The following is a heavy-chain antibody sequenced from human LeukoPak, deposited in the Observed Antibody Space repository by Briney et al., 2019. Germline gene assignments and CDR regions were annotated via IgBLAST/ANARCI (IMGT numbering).Heavy chain of an antibody. CDR1: GFMFHDYA. CDR3: ARESESSGCYDY. J-gene: IGHJ4*02. D-gene: IGHD3-22*01. Sequence: PGGSLRLSCAAPGFMFHDYAIHWVRQAPGKGLEWVSLISGDGGSTFYADSVKGRFTISRDNSKNSLYLQMNSLRSDDTALYYCARESESSGCYDYWGQGTLVTVSS. CDR2: ISGDGGST. V-gene: IGHV3-43*02.